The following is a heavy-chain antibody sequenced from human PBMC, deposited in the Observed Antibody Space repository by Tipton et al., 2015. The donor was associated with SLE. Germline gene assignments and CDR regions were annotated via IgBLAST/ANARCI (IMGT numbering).Heavy chain of an antibody. V-gene: IGHV4-39*07. J-gene: IGHJ2*01. CDR2: IYYSGST. CDR1: GGSISSSSYY. CDR3: ARDEGRYYDFWSGYGVGWYFDL. Sequence: TLSLTCTVSGGSISSSSYYWGWIRQPPGKGLEWIGSIYYSGSTNYNPSLKSRVTISVDTSKNQFSLKLSSVTAADTAVYYCARDEGRYYDFWSGYGVGWYFDLWGRGTLVTVSS. D-gene: IGHD3-3*01.